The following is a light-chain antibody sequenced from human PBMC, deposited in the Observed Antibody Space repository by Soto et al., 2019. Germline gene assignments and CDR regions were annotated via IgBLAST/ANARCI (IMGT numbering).Light chain of an antibody. V-gene: IGKV1-17*01. J-gene: IGKJ4*01. Sequence: DIQMTQPPSSLSASVGDRVTITCRASQDTRNDLGWYQQKSGKAPKRLIYAASSLQSGVPSRCSGSGSGTEITLTISSLQPEDFATYYWLQHNSYPLTFVGGTKVEIK. CDR2: AAS. CDR1: QDTRND. CDR3: LQHNSYPLT.